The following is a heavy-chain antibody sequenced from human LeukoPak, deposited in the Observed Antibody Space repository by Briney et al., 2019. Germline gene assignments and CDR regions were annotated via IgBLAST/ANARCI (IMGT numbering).Heavy chain of an antibody. J-gene: IGHJ4*02. CDR1: GFTFSTYS. D-gene: IGHD3-9*01. V-gene: IGHV3-21*04. CDR3: AKDHGWGETYYDILTGQVHLDY. Sequence: GGSLRLSCAASGFTFSTYSMNWVRQAPGKGLEWVSSITSSRIYIYYADSVKGRFTISRDNSKNTLYLQMNSLRAEDTAVYYCAKDHGWGETYYDILTGQVHLDYWGQGTLVTVSS. CDR2: ITSSRIYI.